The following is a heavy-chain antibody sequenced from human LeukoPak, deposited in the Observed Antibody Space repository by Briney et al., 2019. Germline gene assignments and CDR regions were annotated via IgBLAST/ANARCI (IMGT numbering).Heavy chain of an antibody. D-gene: IGHD2-21*01. J-gene: IGHJ6*03. CDR2: IYYSGST. Sequence: SETLSLTCTVSGGSISSYYWSWIRQPPGKGLEWIGYIYYSGSTNYNPSLKSRVTISVDTSKNQFSLKLSSVTAADTAVYYCARVGRGNVDPLYYYYYMDVWGKGTTVTVSS. CDR3: ARVGRGNVDPLYYYYYMDV. V-gene: IGHV4-59*01. CDR1: GGSISSYY.